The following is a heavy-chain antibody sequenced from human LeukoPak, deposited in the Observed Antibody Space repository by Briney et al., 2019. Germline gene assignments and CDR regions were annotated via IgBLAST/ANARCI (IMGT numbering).Heavy chain of an antibody. CDR1: SGSSTNYY. J-gene: IGHJ6*03. CDR3: ARDAGWFGEFLYYMEV. Sequence: SETLSLTCTVPSGSSTNYYWSWIRQPAGKGLEWIGRIYIAGYTHYNPSLEDRTTMSADTSNNRFTLTLTSVTAADTGVYYCARDAGWFGEFLYYMEVWGQGTTVTVSS. D-gene: IGHD3-10*01. CDR2: IYIAGYT. V-gene: IGHV4-4*07.